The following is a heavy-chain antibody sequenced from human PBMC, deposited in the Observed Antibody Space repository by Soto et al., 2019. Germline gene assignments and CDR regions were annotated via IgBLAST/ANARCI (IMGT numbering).Heavy chain of an antibody. CDR2: ISGDGKSK. CDR1: GFPFSNYA. D-gene: IGHD3-16*02. CDR3: AKSLEQRGGGVIVLSDWLFFDG. J-gene: IGHJ4*02. V-gene: IGHV3-23*01. Sequence: EVQLLESGGGLVHPGGSLRLSCAASGFPFSNYATTWVRQAPGKGLEWVSSISGDGKSKYYAASVKGRFTISKDNSRNTLFLQMSSLGVEDTAVYFCAKSLEQRGGGVIVLSDWLFFDGWGQGTLVTVSS.